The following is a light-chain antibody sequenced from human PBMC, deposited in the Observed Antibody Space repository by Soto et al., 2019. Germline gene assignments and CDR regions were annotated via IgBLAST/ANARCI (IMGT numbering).Light chain of an antibody. CDR2: HTS. CDR3: HHYGDSPIYT. Sequence: EIVLTQSPGVLSLSPGERATLSCRASESVNIMYLGWYQQKPGQAPRLLIFHTSLRPTGIPDRFSGSGSGTDFTLTISRLEPEDFAVYYCHHYGDSPIYTFGPGTKVDFK. V-gene: IGKV3-20*01. CDR1: ESVNIMY. J-gene: IGKJ3*01.